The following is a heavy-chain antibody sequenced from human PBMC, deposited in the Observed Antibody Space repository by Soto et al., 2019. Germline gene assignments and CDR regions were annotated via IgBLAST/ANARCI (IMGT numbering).Heavy chain of an antibody. V-gene: IGHV4-31*03. Sequence: SETLSLTCTVSGGSISSGGYYWSWIRQRPGKGLEWIGYIYYSGSTYYNPSLKSRVTISVDTSKNQFSLKLSSVTAADTAVYYCARAKGYYYDSSGPFNFDYWGQGTLVTVSS. J-gene: IGHJ4*02. CDR1: GGSISSGGYY. CDR3: ARAKGYYYDSSGPFNFDY. CDR2: IYYSGST. D-gene: IGHD3-22*01.